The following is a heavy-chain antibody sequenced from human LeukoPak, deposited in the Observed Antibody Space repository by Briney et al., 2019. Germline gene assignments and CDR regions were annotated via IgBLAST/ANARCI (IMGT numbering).Heavy chain of an antibody. V-gene: IGHV3-23*01. CDR3: AKLLASLYYFDY. D-gene: IGHD2-8*02. CDR1: GFTFSSYA. CDR2: ISGSGGST. J-gene: IGHJ4*02. Sequence: GGSLRLSCAASGFTFSSYAMSWVRQAPGKGLEWVSAISGSGGSTYYADSVKGRFTISRDNPKNTLYLQMNSLRAEDTAVYYCAKLLASLYYFDYWGQGTLVTVSS.